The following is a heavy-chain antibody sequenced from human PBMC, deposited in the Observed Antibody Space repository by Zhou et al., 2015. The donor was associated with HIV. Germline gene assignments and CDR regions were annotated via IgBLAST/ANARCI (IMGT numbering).Heavy chain of an antibody. CDR2: IIPIFGTA. CDR3: ARDIQQQLILQDGYDWFDP. D-gene: IGHD6-13*01. CDR1: GGTFSSYA. Sequence: QVQLVQSGAEVKKPGSSVKVSCKASGGTFSSYAISWVRQAPGQGLEWMGGIIPIFGTANYAQKFQGRVTITADESTSTAYMELSSLRSEDTAVYYCARDIQQQLILQDGYDWFDPWGQGTLVTVSS. V-gene: IGHV1-69*12. J-gene: IGHJ5*02.